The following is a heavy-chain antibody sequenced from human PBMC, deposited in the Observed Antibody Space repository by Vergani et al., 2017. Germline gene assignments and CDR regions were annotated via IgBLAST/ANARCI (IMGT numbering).Heavy chain of an antibody. CDR2: IYYSGST. J-gene: IGHJ6*02. CDR1: GGSISSYY. D-gene: IGHD4-17*01. V-gene: IGHV4-30-4*01. Sequence: QVQLQESGPGLVKPSETLSLTCTVSGGSISSYYWSWIRQPPGKGLEWIGYIYYSGSTYYNPSLKSRVTISVDTSKNQFSLKLSSVTAADTAVYYCAREATVTRENYYYYYGIDVWGQGTTVTVSS. CDR3: AREATVTRENYYYYYGIDV.